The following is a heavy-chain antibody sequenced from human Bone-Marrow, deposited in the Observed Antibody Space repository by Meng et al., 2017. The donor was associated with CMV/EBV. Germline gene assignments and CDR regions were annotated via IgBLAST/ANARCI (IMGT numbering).Heavy chain of an antibody. CDR2: IYSGGNT. J-gene: IGHJ6*02. Sequence: GESLKISCAASGFTVSSNYMSWVRQAPGKGLEWVSVIYSGGNTYYADSVKGRFTISRDNSKNTLYLQMNSLRAEDTAVYYCAGKTDQPLYYYYGMDVWGQGTTVTVSS. CDR1: GFTVSSNY. V-gene: IGHV3-53*01. D-gene: IGHD2-2*01. CDR3: AGKTDQPLYYYYGMDV.